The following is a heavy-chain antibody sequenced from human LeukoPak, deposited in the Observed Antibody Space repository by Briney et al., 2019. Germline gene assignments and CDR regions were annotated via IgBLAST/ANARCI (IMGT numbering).Heavy chain of an antibody. V-gene: IGHV4-61*02. J-gene: IGHJ4*02. D-gene: IGHD1-26*01. CDR2: IYTSGST. Sequence: SETLSLTCTVSGGSISTSSYHWSWIRQPAGKGLEWIGRIYTSGSTNYNPSLKSRVSMSVDTSKNQFSLKLSSVTAADTAVYYCARGGSGSYLGYFDYWGQGTLVTVSS. CDR1: GGSISTSSYH. CDR3: ARGGSGSYLGYFDY.